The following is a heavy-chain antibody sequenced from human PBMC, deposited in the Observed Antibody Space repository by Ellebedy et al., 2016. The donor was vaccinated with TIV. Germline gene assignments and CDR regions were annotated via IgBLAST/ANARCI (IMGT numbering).Heavy chain of an antibody. CDR1: GFTVSSNY. D-gene: IGHD3-22*01. V-gene: IGHV3-66*01. CDR2: IYSGGST. CDR3: ARDSRLNYYDSSGFDY. Sequence: GESLKISCAASGFTVSSNYMSWVRQAPGKGLEWVSVIYSGGSTYYADSVKGRFTISRDNSKNTLYLQMNSLRAEDTAVYYCARDSRLNYYDSSGFDYWGQGTLVTVSS. J-gene: IGHJ4*02.